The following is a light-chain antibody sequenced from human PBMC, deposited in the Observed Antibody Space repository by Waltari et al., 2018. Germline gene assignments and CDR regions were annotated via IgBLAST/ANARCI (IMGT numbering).Light chain of an antibody. Sequence: QVVLTQSPSASASLGASVKLTCTLSSGHSSYAIAWHQQQPEKGPRYLMKLNSDGRPRKGDGIPDRFAGSSSGAERYLIISSLQSEDEGDYYCQAWGTGTKRMFGGGTRLAVL. V-gene: IGLV4-69*01. CDR3: QAWGTGTKRM. CDR2: LNSDGRP. CDR1: SGHSSYA. J-gene: IGLJ3*02.